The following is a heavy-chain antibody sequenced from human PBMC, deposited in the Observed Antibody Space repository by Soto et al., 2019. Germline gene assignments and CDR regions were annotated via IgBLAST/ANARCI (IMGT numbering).Heavy chain of an antibody. CDR2: IFSTDEE. V-gene: IGHV2-26*01. Sequence: GSGPTLVNPTATLTLTCTVSGLSLNNDRVGVAWIRQPPGKALEWLAHIFSTDEESYTTSLKRRLTISMDTSKSQVVLTMTNMDPVDTATYFCARIMTEDDFWGGYPLEYYFDYWGQGTLVTVSS. J-gene: IGHJ4*02. CDR1: GLSLNNDRVG. D-gene: IGHD3-3*01. CDR3: ARIMTEDDFWGGYPLEYYFDY.